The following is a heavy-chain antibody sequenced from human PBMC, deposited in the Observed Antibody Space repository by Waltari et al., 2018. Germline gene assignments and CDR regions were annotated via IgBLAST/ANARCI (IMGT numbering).Heavy chain of an antibody. CDR2: INHAANT. V-gene: IGHV4-34*01. CDR3: VRLEDCSGPGGNCYSGDPFAMDV. CDR1: GGSFTGYY. D-gene: IGHD2-15*01. Sequence: QVQLQQWGAGLLQPSATLSLTCAVSGGSFTGYYWGWVRQPPGKGLEWIGEINHAANTNYNPSLRSRVIMSVDTSKNQFSLKLTFVTAADTGVYYCVRLEDCSGPGGNCYSGDPFAMDVWGQGTTVTVSS. J-gene: IGHJ6*02.